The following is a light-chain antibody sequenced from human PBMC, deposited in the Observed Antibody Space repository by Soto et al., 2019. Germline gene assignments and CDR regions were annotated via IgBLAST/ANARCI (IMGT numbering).Light chain of an antibody. V-gene: IGLV2-11*01. CDR2: DVN. J-gene: IGLJ2*01. Sequence: QSALTQPRSVSGSPGQSVTISCTGISSDVGGYNYVSWYQQHPGKAPKLMISDVNKRPSGVPDRFSGSKSGNTASLTISGLQAEDEADYYCCSYAGTYTWVFGGGTKVTVL. CDR3: CSYAGTYTWV. CDR1: SSDVGGYNY.